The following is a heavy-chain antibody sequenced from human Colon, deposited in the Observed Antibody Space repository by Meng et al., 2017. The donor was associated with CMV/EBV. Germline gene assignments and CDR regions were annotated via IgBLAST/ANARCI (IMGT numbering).Heavy chain of an antibody. D-gene: IGHD2/OR15-2a*01. CDR3: IWHTTISCYFDL. V-gene: IGHV3-15*01. CDR1: GLTFRDAW. CDR2: FKTNTGAGTM. J-gene: IGHJ4*03. Sequence: GGSLRLSCSVSGLTFRDAWMSWVRQAPGKGLEWVGRFKTNTGAGTMDYAAPVKGRFTISRDISKNTLYLQMDSLKAEDTGMYYCIWHTTISCYFDLWGPGTLVTVSS.